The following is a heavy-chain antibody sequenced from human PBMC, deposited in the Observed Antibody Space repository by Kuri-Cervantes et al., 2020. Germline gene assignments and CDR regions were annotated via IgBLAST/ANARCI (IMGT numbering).Heavy chain of an antibody. CDR2: INSYGSST. J-gene: IGHJ4*02. Sequence: GGSLRLSCAASGFTFSSYWMHWVRQAPGKGLVWVSRINSYGSSTSYADSVKGRFTISRDNAKNTLYLQMNSLRAEDTAVYYCARGVGYSYDDYWGQGTLVTVSS. D-gene: IGHD5-18*01. CDR1: GFTFSSYW. V-gene: IGHV3-74*01. CDR3: ARGVGYSYDDY.